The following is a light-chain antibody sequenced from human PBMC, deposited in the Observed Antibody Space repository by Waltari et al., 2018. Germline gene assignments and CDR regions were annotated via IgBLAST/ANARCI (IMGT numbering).Light chain of an antibody. Sequence: QSALAPSAPVSGSPGQSITISWTGPGSDIGFYNFVSSYQQHPGKTPKLLIFDVSRGSSGVSHRFSGSKSGNTASLTISGIQAEDEADYYCSSFTSANTIIFGGGTKVTVL. CDR3: SSFTSANTII. V-gene: IGLV2-14*03. CDR1: GSDIGFYNF. J-gene: IGLJ2*01. CDR2: DVS.